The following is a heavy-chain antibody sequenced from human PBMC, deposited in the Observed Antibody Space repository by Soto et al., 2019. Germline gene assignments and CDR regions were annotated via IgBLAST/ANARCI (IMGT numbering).Heavy chain of an antibody. CDR2: YWYNGGNK. D-gene: IGHD6-13*01. CDR3: ARDPLLTSIAAAAPHPFDY. V-gene: IGHV3-33*01. Sequence: QVQLVESGGGVVQPGRSLRLSCAASGFTFSSYGMHWVRKAPGKGLEGVAVYWYNGGNKYYEDSVKGRFTISRDNSKNTLYRQMNSLRAEDTAVYYCARDPLLTSIAAAAPHPFDYWGQGTLVTVSS. CDR1: GFTFSSYG. J-gene: IGHJ4*02.